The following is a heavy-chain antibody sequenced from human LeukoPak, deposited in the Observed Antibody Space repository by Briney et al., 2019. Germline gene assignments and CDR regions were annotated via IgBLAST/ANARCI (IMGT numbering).Heavy chain of an antibody. CDR2: ISSSSTYI. V-gene: IGHV3-21*01. D-gene: IGHD1-26*01. J-gene: IGHJ6*03. CDR1: GFTFSNYA. Sequence: GGSLRLSCAASGFTFSNYAMSWVRQAPGKGLEWVSSISSSSTYISYADSVKGRFTISRDSAKNSLYLQMNSLRADDTAVYYCARGLGGSNFGYYYYYLDVWGKGTTVTVSS. CDR3: ARGLGGSNFGYYYYYLDV.